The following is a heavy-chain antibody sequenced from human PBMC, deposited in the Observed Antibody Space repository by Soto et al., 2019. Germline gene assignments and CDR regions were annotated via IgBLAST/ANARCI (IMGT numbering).Heavy chain of an antibody. V-gene: IGHV1-18*01. J-gene: IGHJ6*03. CDR2: ISAYNGNT. D-gene: IGHD3-16*02. CDR1: GYTFTSYG. Sequence: ASVKVSCKASGYTFTSYGISWVRQAPGQGLEGVGWISAYNGNTNYAQKLQGRVTMTTDTSTSTAYMELRSLRSDDTAVYYCARAENGSYRYLNDYYYYYMDVWGKGTTVTVSS. CDR3: ARAENGSYRYLNDYYYYYMDV.